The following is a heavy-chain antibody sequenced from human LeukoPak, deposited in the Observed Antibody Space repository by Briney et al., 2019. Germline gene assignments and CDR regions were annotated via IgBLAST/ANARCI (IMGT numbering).Heavy chain of an antibody. D-gene: IGHD2-2*01. Sequence: GASVKVSCKASGCTFSSYAISWVRQAPGQGLEWMGGIIPIFGTANYAQKFQGRVTITTDESTSTAYMELSSLGSEDTAVYYCARAPQYCSSTSCYTTFDYWGQGTLVTVSS. J-gene: IGHJ4*02. CDR1: GCTFSSYA. CDR3: ARAPQYCSSTSCYTTFDY. CDR2: IIPIFGTA. V-gene: IGHV1-69*05.